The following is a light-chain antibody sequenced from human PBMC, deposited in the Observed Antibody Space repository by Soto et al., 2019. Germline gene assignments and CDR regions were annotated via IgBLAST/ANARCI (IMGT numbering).Light chain of an antibody. CDR1: QSVSTY. J-gene: IGKJ5*01. Sequence: DILLRQSPSTLSASLGERATLTCRASQSVSTYLSWYQQKAGQAPRLLIYAASNMPTGIPARFSGSGSGTEFTLTISSLQSEDFAAYYCQQYYNWPLTFGQGTRLDIK. V-gene: IGKV3D-15*01. CDR2: AAS. CDR3: QQYYNWPLT.